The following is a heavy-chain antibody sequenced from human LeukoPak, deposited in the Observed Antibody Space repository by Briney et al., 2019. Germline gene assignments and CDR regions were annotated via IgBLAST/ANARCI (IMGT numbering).Heavy chain of an antibody. CDR2: ISSSSSYI. CDR3: ARDLRITIFD. CDR1: GFTFSSYS. J-gene: IGHJ4*02. D-gene: IGHD3-9*01. V-gene: IGHV3-21*01. Sequence: GGSLRLSCAASGFTFSSYSMNWVRHPPGKGLEWVSSISSSSSYIYYADSVKGRFTISRDNAKNSLYLQMNSLRAEDTAVYYCARDLRITIFDWGQGTLVTVSS.